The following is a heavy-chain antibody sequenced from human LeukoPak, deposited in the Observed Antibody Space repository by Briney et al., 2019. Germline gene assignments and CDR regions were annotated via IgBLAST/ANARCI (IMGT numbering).Heavy chain of an antibody. J-gene: IGHJ4*02. CDR2: IYYSGST. CDR1: GGSISSSSYY. Sequence: PSETLSLTCTVSGGSISSSSYYWGWIRQPPGKGLEWIGSIYYSGSTYYNPSLKSRVTISVDTSKNQFSLKLSSVTAADTAVYYCARGFGRDYVWGSYRQGDDYWGQGTLVTVSS. V-gene: IGHV4-39*07. CDR3: ARGFGRDYVWGSYRQGDDY. D-gene: IGHD3-16*02.